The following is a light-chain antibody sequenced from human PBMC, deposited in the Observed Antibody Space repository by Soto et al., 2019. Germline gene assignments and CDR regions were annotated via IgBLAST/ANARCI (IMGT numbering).Light chain of an antibody. V-gene: IGKV2-28*01. Sequence: DIVMTQSPLSLPVTPGEPASISCRSSQSLLHSNGYNYLDWYLQKPGQSPQLLIYLGSNRASGVPDRFSGSGSSTDFTLKISRVEAEDVGAYYCMQALHTPPTFGQGTRLEIK. CDR3: MQALHTPPT. CDR1: QSLLHSNGYNY. CDR2: LGS. J-gene: IGKJ5*01.